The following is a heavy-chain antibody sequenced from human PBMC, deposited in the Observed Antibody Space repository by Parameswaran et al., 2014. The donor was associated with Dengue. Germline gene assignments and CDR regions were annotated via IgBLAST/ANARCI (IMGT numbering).Heavy chain of an antibody. J-gene: IGHJ5*02. CDR1: GVSISSYY. CDR2: IYPGGSS. V-gene: IGHV4-4*07. Sequence: ASETLSLTCTVSGVSISSYYWSWIRQPAGKGLEWIGRIYPGGSSDYNPSLKSRVTMSVDTSNNQFSLRLYSVTAADTAVYYCARGWYCSGGSCYRFDPWGQGTLVTVSS. D-gene: IGHD2-15*01. CDR3: ARGWYCSGGSCYRFDP.